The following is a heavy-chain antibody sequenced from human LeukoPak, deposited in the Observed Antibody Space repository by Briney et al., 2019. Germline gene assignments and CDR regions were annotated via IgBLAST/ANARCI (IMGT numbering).Heavy chain of an antibody. Sequence: PGGSLRLSCAASGFTFSSYAMSWVRQAPGKGLEWVSAISGSGGSTYYADSVKGRFTISRDDSKNTLYLQMNSLRAEDTAVYYCASITIFGVVGKSDYWGQGTLVTVSS. J-gene: IGHJ4*02. CDR1: GFTFSSYA. V-gene: IGHV3-23*01. CDR2: ISGSGGST. CDR3: ASITIFGVVGKSDY. D-gene: IGHD3-3*01.